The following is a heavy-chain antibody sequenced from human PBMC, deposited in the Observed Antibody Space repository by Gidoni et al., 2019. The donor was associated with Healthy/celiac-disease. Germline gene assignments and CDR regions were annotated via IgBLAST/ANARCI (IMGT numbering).Heavy chain of an antibody. Sequence: QVQLVESGGGVVQPGRSLRLSCAASGFICSSCGMHWGRQAPGKGLEWVAVISYDGSNKYYADSVKGRFTISRDNSKNTLYLQMNSLRAEDTAVYYCAKDIWFGVVRNFYYYYGMDVWGQGTTVTVSS. J-gene: IGHJ6*02. CDR2: ISYDGSNK. D-gene: IGHD3-3*01. CDR3: AKDIWFGVVRNFYYYYGMDV. V-gene: IGHV3-30*18. CDR1: GFICSSCG.